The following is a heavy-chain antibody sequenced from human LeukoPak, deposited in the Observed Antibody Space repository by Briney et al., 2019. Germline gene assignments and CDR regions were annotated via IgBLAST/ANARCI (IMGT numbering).Heavy chain of an antibody. J-gene: IGHJ6*02. CDR3: ARDFPVNSGSYYYYGMDV. CDR1: GGSISRYY. CDR2: IYYSGST. V-gene: IGHV4-59*01. D-gene: IGHD1-26*01. Sequence: PSETLSLTCAVSGGSISRYYWSWIRQPPGKGLECVGYIYYSGSTNYNPSLKSRVTIAVDTSKNQFSLKLSSVTAADTAVYYCARDFPVNSGSYYYYGMDVWGQGTTVTVSS.